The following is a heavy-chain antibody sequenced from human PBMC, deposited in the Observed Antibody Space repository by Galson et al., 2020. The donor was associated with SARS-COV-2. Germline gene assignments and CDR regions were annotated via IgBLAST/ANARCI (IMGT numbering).Heavy chain of an antibody. CDR2: ISGSGGST. CDR3: AKDGEQLGYDAFDI. CDR1: GLTFSSYD. V-gene: IGHV3-23*01. Sequence: GESLKISCAASGLTFSSYDMSWVRQAPGKGLEWVSAISGSGGSTYYADSVKGRFTIPRDNSKNTLYLQMNSLGAEDTAVYYCAKDGEQLGYDAFDIWGQGKMVTGSS. J-gene: IGHJ3*02. D-gene: IGHD6-6*01.